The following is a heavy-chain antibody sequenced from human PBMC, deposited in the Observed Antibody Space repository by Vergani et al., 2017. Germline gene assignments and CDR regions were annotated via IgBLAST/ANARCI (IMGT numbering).Heavy chain of an antibody. CDR3: AREVEYSSSWYASGY. J-gene: IGHJ4*02. D-gene: IGHD6-13*01. V-gene: IGHV1-8*03. CDR2: MNPISGNT. CDR1: GYTFTSDD. Sequence: QVQLVPSGAEVKTPGASVKVSCKASGYTFTSDDINWVRQATGQGLEWMGWMNPISGNTGYAQNLQGRLTITRDTSVNTAYMELSSLTSEDMAVYYCAREVEYSSSWYASGYWGQGTLVTVSS.